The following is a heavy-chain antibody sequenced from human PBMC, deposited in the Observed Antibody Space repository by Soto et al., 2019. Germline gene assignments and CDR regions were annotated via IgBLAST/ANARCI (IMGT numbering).Heavy chain of an antibody. Sequence: EVQLLESGGGLVQPGGSLRLSCAASGFTFSSYAMSWVRQAPGKGLEWVSAISGSGGSTYYADSVKGRFTISRDNSKNTLYLHMNSLRAEDTAVYYCAPSPVAGLDHDYWGQGTLVTVSS. CDR1: GFTFSSYA. CDR2: ISGSGGST. V-gene: IGHV3-23*01. J-gene: IGHJ4*02. D-gene: IGHD6-19*01. CDR3: APSPVAGLDHDY.